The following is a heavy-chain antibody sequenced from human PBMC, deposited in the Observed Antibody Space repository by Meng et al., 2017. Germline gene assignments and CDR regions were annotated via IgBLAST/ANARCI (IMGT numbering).Heavy chain of an antibody. CDR1: GYTFTGYY. J-gene: IGHJ6*02. CDR2: INPNSGGT. V-gene: IGHV1-2*02. Sequence: ASVKVSCKASGYTFTGYYMHWVRQAPGQGLEWMGWINPNSGGTNYAQKLQGRVTMTTDTSTSTAYMELRSLRSDDTAVYYCARLDTMVRGVINYYYGMDVWGQGTTVTVSS. D-gene: IGHD3-10*01. CDR3: ARLDTMVRGVINYYYGMDV.